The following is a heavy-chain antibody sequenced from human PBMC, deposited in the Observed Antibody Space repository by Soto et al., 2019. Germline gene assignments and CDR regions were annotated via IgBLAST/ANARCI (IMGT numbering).Heavy chain of an antibody. J-gene: IGHJ4*02. Sequence: EVQLVQSGAEVKKPGESLRISCKGSGYSFTSYWISWVRQMPGKGLEWMGRLDPSDSYTNYSPSFQGHVTISADKSISTAYLQWSSLKASDTAMYYCASGGYCTNGVCYGREDYLGQGTLVTVSS. CDR3: ASGGYCTNGVCYGREDY. V-gene: IGHV5-10-1*03. D-gene: IGHD2-8*01. CDR1: GYSFTSYW. CDR2: LDPSDSYT.